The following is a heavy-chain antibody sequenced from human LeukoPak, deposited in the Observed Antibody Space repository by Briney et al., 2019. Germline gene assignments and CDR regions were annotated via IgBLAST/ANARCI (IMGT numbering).Heavy chain of an antibody. D-gene: IGHD6-13*01. V-gene: IGHV4-38-2*02. CDR3: ARGGSSWSNWFDP. J-gene: IGHJ5*02. Sequence: SETLSLTCTVSGYSISSGYYWGWIRQPPGKGLEWIGSIYHSGSTYYNPSLKSRVTISVDTSKNQFSLKLSSVTAADTAVYYCARGGSSWSNWFDPWGQGTLVTVSS. CDR2: IYHSGST. CDR1: GYSISSGYY.